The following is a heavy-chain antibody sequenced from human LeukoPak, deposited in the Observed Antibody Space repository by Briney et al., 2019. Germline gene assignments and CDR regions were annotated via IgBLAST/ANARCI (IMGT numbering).Heavy chain of an antibody. V-gene: IGHV4-34*12. CDR3: ARDLGLTISDNWFDP. Sequence: PSETLSLTCAVFGGSFSGYFWTWIRQPPGKGLEWIGSIFHTGSSYYNPSLKSPVAISVDTSKNQFSLELSSVTAADTAVYYCARDLGLTISDNWFDPWGQGTLVTVSS. CDR1: GGSFSGYF. J-gene: IGHJ5*02. D-gene: IGHD3-3*01. CDR2: IFHTGSS.